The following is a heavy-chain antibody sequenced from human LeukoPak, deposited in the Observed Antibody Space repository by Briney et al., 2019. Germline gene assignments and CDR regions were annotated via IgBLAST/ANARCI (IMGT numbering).Heavy chain of an antibody. CDR3: AREAGSGSSY. CDR2: ISSSRSYI. V-gene: IGHV3-21*01. J-gene: IGHJ4*02. CDR1: GFTFSSYS. Sequence: GGSLRLSCAASGFTFSSYSMIWVRQAPGEGLEWVSSISSSRSYIYYADSVKGRFTISRDNAKNSLYLQMTTLRAEDTAVYYCAREAGSGSSYWGQGTLVTVSS. D-gene: IGHD3-10*01.